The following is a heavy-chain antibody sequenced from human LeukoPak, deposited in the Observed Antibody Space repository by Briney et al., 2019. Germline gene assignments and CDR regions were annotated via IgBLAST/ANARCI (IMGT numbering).Heavy chain of an antibody. CDR2: IYYSGST. J-gene: IGHJ4*02. CDR3: AREPCGGDCYSGYFDY. V-gene: IGHV4-59*01. CDR1: GGSISSYY. Sequence: SETLSLTCTVSGGSISSYYWSWIRQPPGKGLEWIGYIYYSGSTNYNPSLKSRVTIPVDTSKNQFSLKLSSVTAADTAVYYCAREPCGGDCYSGYFDYWGQGTLVTVSS. D-gene: IGHD2-21*02.